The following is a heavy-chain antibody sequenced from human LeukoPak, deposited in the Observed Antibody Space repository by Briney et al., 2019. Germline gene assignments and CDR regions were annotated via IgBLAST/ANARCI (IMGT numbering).Heavy chain of an antibody. V-gene: IGHV4-61*02. Sequence: PSETLSLTCTVSGGSISSGSYYWSWIRQPAGKGLEWIGRIYTSGSTNYNPSLKSRVTISVDTSKNQFSLKLSSVTAADTAVYYRARATYCYDSSGYYYPNYYYYYMDVWGKGTTVTVSS. CDR2: IYTSGST. D-gene: IGHD3-22*01. CDR1: GGSISSGSYY. CDR3: ARATYCYDSSGYYYPNYYYYYMDV. J-gene: IGHJ6*03.